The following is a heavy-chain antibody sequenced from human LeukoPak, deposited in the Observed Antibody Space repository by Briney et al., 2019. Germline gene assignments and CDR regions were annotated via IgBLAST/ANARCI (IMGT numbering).Heavy chain of an antibody. CDR3: ARGGSYTASYFDY. CDR1: GFTVSSNY. V-gene: IGHV3-66*01. D-gene: IGHD1-26*01. CDR2: IYSGGST. J-gene: IGHJ4*02. Sequence: GGSLRLSCAASGFTVSSNYMSWVRQAPGKGLEWVSVIYSGGSTYYADSVKGRFTISRDNSKNTLYLQMNSLRAEDTAVHYCARGGSYTASYFDYWGQGTLVTVSS.